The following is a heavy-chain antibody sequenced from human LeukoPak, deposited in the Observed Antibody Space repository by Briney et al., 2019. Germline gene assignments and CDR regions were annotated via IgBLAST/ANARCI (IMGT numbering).Heavy chain of an antibody. CDR3: ARGAYSSFNWFDP. J-gene: IGHJ5*02. V-gene: IGHV1-2*02. CDR1: GYTFTGYY. D-gene: IGHD2-15*01. CDR2: INPNSGGT. Sequence: APVKVSCKASGYTFTGYYIHWVRQAPGQGLEWMGWINPNSGGTYYAQKFQGRVTMTRDTSVSTAYMELSRLRSDDTAVYYCARGAYSSFNWFDPWGQGTLVTVSS.